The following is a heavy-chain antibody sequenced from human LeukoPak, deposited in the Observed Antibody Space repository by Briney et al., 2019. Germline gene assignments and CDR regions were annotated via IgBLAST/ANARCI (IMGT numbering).Heavy chain of an antibody. V-gene: IGHV4-59*01. J-gene: IGHJ6*03. CDR3: AKDRAAEYYYYYYMDV. D-gene: IGHD6-25*01. CDR1: GGSISSYY. Sequence: SETLSLTCTVSGGSISSYYWSWIRQPPGKGLEWIGYIHYSGSTNYNPSLKSRVTISVDTSKNQFSLKLSSVTAADTAVYYCAKDRAAEYYYYYYMDVWGKGTTVTVSS. CDR2: IHYSGST.